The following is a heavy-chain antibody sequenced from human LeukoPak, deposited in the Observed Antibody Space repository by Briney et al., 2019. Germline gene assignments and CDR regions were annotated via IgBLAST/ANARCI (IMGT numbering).Heavy chain of an antibody. CDR1: RFTFSSYT. CDR2: ISGSGDTT. J-gene: IGHJ4*02. V-gene: IGHV3-23*01. D-gene: IGHD5-24*01. CDR3: ARRGRLQLDY. Sequence: GGSLRLSCAASRFTFSSYTMSWVRQAPGKGLEWVSAISGSGDTTYYADPVKGRFTISRDNSKNTLYLQMNSLRAEDTAVYYCARRGRLQLDYWGQGTLVTVSS.